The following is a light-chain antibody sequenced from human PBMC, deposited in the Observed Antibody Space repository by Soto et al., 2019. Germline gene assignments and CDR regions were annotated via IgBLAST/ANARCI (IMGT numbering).Light chain of an antibody. V-gene: IGKV1-39*01. CDR3: QQYNNWPPWT. J-gene: IGKJ1*01. Sequence: DIQITQSPASLSASVGDRVTITCRASQSISSYLSWYQQKPGKAPKLLINVASTLQSGVPSRFSGSGSGTDFTLAISSLQPEDFAVYYCQQYNNWPPWTFGQGTKVDIK. CDR2: VAS. CDR1: QSISSY.